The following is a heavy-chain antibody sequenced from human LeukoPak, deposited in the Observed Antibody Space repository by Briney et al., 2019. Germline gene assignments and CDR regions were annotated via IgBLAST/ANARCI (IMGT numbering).Heavy chain of an antibody. CDR2: IYYSGST. V-gene: IGHV4-59*08. D-gene: IGHD3-10*01. Sequence: SETLSLTCTVSGGSISSYYWSWIRQPPGKGLEWIGYIYYSGSTNYNPSLKSRVTISVDTSKNQFSLKLSSVTAADTAVYYCARQRITMVRGAFDAFDIWGQGTMVTVSS. CDR3: ARQRITMVRGAFDAFDI. J-gene: IGHJ3*02. CDR1: GGSISSYY.